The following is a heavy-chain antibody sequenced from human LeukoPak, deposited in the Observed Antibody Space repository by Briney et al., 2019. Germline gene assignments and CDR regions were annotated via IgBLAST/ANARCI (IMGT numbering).Heavy chain of an antibody. CDR2: IRRKAYGSTT. CDR1: GFTFSDHY. CDR3: ARGPVERAPPKKYYYMDV. Sequence: GGSLRLSCAASGFTFSDHYMDWVRQAPGKGLEWVGFIRRKAYGSTTEHAGAVRARFTISRNDPRRIEYVEINSLKTEDTAMYYCARGPVERAPPKKYYYMDVWGKGTTVTISS. V-gene: IGHV3-49*04. J-gene: IGHJ6*03. D-gene: IGHD5-24*01.